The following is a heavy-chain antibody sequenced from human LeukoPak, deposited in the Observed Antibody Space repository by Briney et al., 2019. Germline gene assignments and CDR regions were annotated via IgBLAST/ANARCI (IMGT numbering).Heavy chain of an antibody. CDR2: ISWDGGYT. Sequence: GGSLRLSCAASGFTFDDYAMHWVRQAPGKGLEWVSVISWDGGYTYYADSVKGRFTVSRDNSKNSLYLQMNSLRTEDTALYYCAKDDRAVAGTGYFDYWGQGTLVTVSS. V-gene: IGHV3-43D*03. D-gene: IGHD6-19*01. CDR1: GFTFDDYA. J-gene: IGHJ4*02. CDR3: AKDDRAVAGTGYFDY.